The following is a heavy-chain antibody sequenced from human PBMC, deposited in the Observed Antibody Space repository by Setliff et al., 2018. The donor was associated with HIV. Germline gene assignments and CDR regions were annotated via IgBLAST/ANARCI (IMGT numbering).Heavy chain of an antibody. D-gene: IGHD2-21*02. CDR1: GGPISSGGYY. CDR3: ARVPTDPDLYFYYIDV. CDR2: IYYSGGT. Sequence: PSETLSLTCTVSGGPISSGGYYWSGRRQHPGKGLEWIGYIYYSGGTYYNQSLKSRVTISVDTSENQFSLKLSSVTAADTAVYYCARVPTDPDLYFYYIDVWGKGTTVTVSS. J-gene: IGHJ6*03. V-gene: IGHV4-31*03.